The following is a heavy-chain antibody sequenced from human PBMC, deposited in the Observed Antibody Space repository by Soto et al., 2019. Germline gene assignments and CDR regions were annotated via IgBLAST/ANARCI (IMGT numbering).Heavy chain of an antibody. Sequence: PGGALTLSCAASGFTFSDYYMSWIRQAPGKGLEGVSYISSSGSTIYYADSVKGRFTISRDNAKNSLYLQMNSLRAEDTAVYYCATNPRPRLVPSAIWGQGTLVTVSS. V-gene: IGHV3-11*01. CDR2: ISSSGSTI. D-gene: IGHD2-2*01. CDR3: ATNPRPRLVPSAI. CDR1: GFTFSDYY. J-gene: IGHJ4*02.